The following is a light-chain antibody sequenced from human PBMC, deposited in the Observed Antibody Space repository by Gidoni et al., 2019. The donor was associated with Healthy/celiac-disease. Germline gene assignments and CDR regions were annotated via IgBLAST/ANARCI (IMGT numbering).Light chain of an antibody. J-gene: IGKJ2*01. CDR3: MQALQTPYT. Sequence: IGMPQSSLSLPVTPGEPASNSCRSSPSLLHSNGYNYLDWYLQKPGQSPQLLIYLGSNRAAGVPDRFSGSGSGTDFTLKISRVEAEDVGVYYCMQALQTPYTFGQGTKLEIK. V-gene: IGKV2-28*01. CDR1: PSLLHSNGYNY. CDR2: LGS.